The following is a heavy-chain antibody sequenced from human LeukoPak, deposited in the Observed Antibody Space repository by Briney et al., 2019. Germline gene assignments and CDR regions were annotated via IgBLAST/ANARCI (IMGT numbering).Heavy chain of an antibody. V-gene: IGHV4-59*01. D-gene: IGHD6-6*01. CDR2: IYYSGST. CDR3: ARAYGEYSSDY. J-gene: IGHJ4*02. CDR1: GGSISSYY. Sequence: PSETLSLTCTVSGGSISSYYWSWIRQPPGKGLEWIGYIYYSGSTNYNPSLKSRVTISVDTSKNQFSLKLSSVTAADTAVYYCARAYGEYSSDYWGQGTPVTVSS.